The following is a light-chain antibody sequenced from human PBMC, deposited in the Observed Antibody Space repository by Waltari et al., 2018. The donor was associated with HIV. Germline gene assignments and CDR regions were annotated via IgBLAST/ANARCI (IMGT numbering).Light chain of an antibody. J-gene: IGKJ4*01. CDR2: DAS. Sequence: LTQSPATLSLSPGERATLSCRASQSVSSYLAWYQQKPGQAPRLLIYDASNRATGIPARFSGSGSGTDFTLTISSLEPEDFAVYYCQQRSNWLTFGGGTKVEIK. CDR1: QSVSSY. V-gene: IGKV3-11*01. CDR3: QQRSNWLT.